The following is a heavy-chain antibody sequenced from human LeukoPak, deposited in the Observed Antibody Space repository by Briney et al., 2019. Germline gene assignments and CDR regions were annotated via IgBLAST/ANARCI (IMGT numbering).Heavy chain of an antibody. Sequence: SETLSLTCAVYGGSFSGYYWSWIRPPPGKGLEWIGEINHSGSTNYNPSLKSRVTISVDTSKNQFSLKLSSVTAADTAVYYCARSHRYSSGPGTGWFDAWGQGTLVTVSS. CDR3: ARSHRYSSGPGTGWFDA. D-gene: IGHD6-19*01. CDR2: INHSGST. CDR1: GGSFSGYY. V-gene: IGHV4-34*01. J-gene: IGHJ5*02.